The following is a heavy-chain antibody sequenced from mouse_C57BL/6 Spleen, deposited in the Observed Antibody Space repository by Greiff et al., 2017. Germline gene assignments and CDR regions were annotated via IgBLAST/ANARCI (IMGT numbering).Heavy chain of an antibody. CDR2: IDPSDSYT. V-gene: IGHV1-59*01. J-gene: IGHJ3*01. D-gene: IGHD2-3*01. CDR1: GYTFTSYW. Sequence: QVQLQQPGAELVRPGTSVKLSCQASGYTFTSYWMHWVKQRPGQGLEWIGVIDPSDSYTNYNQKFKGKATLTVDTSSRTAYVQLSSLRSEDSAVYYCARGGDGYAAFAYGGQGALVTVSA. CDR3: ARGGDGYAAFAY.